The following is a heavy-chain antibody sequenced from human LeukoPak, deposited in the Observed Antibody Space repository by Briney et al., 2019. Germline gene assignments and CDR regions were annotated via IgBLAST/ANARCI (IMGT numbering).Heavy chain of an antibody. D-gene: IGHD3-10*01. CDR2: IYSSGST. Sequence: SETLSLTCTVSGGSISSYYWSWIRQPAGKGLEWIGRIYSSGSTNYNPSLKSRVTMSVDTSKNQCSLKLSSVTAADTAVYYCARDLIVPDAMTGSGSYSTDYWGQGTLATVSS. CDR1: GGSISSYY. J-gene: IGHJ4*02. CDR3: ARDLIVPDAMTGSGSYSTDY. V-gene: IGHV4-4*07.